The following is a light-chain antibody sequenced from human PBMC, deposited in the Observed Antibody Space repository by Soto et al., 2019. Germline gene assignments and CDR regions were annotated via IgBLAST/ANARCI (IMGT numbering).Light chain of an antibody. J-gene: IGKJ4*01. Sequence: DIQLTQSPSTLSASVGDRVTITCRASQSLSDWLAWYQQIPGTAPKLLIYRASSLEDGVTSRFSGSGSGTEVTLTISSLQPDDCATDYCQQYYTYPLTFGGGTKVEIK. CDR2: RAS. CDR1: QSLSDW. V-gene: IGKV1-5*03. CDR3: QQYYTYPLT.